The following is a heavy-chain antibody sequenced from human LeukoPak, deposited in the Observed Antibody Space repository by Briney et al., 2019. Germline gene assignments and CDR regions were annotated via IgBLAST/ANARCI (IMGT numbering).Heavy chain of an antibody. CDR2: INPNSGGT. CDR3: ARGYYSDTSGYYYVIY. CDR1: GYTFTVYY. V-gene: IGHV1-2*02. D-gene: IGHD3-22*01. Sequence: ASVKVSCKAPGYTFTVYYMHWVRQAPGQGLEWMGWINPNSGGTNYAQKFQGRVTMTRDTSISTAYMELSRLRSDDTAVYYCARGYYSDTSGYYYVIYWGQGTLVTVSS. J-gene: IGHJ4*02.